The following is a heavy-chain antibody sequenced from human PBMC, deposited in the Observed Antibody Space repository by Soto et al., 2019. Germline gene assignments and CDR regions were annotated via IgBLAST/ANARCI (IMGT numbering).Heavy chain of an antibody. CDR1: GFTFSSYG. Sequence: SLRLSCAASGFTFSSYGMHWVRQAPGKGLEWVAVISYDGSNKYYADSVKGRFTISRDNSKNTLYLQMNSLRAEDTAVYYCAKVSSGYSNWFDPWGQGTLVTVSS. D-gene: IGHD3-22*01. CDR2: ISYDGSNK. CDR3: AKVSSGYSNWFDP. J-gene: IGHJ5*02. V-gene: IGHV3-30*18.